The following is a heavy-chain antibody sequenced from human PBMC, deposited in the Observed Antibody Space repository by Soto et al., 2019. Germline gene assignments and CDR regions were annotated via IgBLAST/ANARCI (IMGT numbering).Heavy chain of an antibody. CDR1: GFIFHNYA. D-gene: IGHD3-22*01. V-gene: IGHV3-9*01. Sequence: PGGSLRLSCTASGFIFHNYAMHWVRQAPGKGLEWLSGISWDSETLDYADSVRGRFTISRDNAKNSLYPQMSSLRPEDTAVYYCAKLSYSETSGHFDSWGQGTLVTVSS. CDR3: AKLSYSETSGHFDS. CDR2: ISWDSETL. J-gene: IGHJ4*02.